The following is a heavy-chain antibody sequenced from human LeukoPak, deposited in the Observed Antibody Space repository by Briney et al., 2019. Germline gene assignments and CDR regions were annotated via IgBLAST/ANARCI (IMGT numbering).Heavy chain of an antibody. CDR2: INPSGGT. J-gene: IGHJ4*02. CDR1: GYTFSIYN. CDR3: GREGVAGTGLDY. Sequence: ASVKVSCKASGYTFSIYNMHWVRQAPGQGLEWMGIINPSGGTSYAQNLQGRITMTRDTSTSTLYMELSRLRSEDTAVYYCGREGVAGTGLDYWGQGTLVTVPS. V-gene: IGHV1-46*01. D-gene: IGHD6-13*01.